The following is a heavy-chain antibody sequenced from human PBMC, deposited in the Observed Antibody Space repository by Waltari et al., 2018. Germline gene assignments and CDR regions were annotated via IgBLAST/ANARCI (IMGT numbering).Heavy chain of an antibody. CDR3: ARANIYDGSGSYSPWDY. D-gene: IGHD3-10*01. Sequence: QVQLQESGPGLVKPSQTLSLTCTVSGGSISSGGYYWSWIRQHTGKGLEWIGYIYYSGSTYDNPALQSLVTISVESSKNQFSLKLSSVTAADTAVYYCARANIYDGSGSYSPWDYWGQGTLVTVSS. CDR1: GGSISSGGYY. J-gene: IGHJ4*02. CDR2: IYYSGST. V-gene: IGHV4-31*01.